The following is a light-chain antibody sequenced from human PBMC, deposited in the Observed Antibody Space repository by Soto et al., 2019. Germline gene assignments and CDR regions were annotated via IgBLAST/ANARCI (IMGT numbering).Light chain of an antibody. CDR3: QQRLNWPPN. J-gene: IGKJ1*01. V-gene: IGKV3-11*01. CDR2: DAS. Sequence: EIVMTQSPATLSVSPGEGASLSCRASQSVGINLAWYQQRPGQAPRLLIYDASNRASGVPAKFSGSGSGTDFTLTISDLEPADFGLYYCQQRLNWPPNFGQGTKVDIK. CDR1: QSVGIN.